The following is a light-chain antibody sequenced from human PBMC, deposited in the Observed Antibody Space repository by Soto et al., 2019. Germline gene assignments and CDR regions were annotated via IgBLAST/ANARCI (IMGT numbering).Light chain of an antibody. J-gene: IGKJ1*01. V-gene: IGKV3-20*01. Sequence: EIGLTQSPGTLSLSPGERATLSCRASQSVSSNSLAWYQQKPGQAPRLLIFGASIRATGIPDRFSGSGSGTDFTLPITRLEPDDFAVYFCLRYSSSQWTFGQETKVDIK. CDR3: LRYSSSQWT. CDR2: GAS. CDR1: QSVSSNS.